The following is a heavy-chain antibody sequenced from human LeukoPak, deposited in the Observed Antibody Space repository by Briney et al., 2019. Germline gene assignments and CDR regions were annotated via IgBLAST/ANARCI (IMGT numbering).Heavy chain of an antibody. CDR1: GFTFTSYG. D-gene: IGHD3-10*01. CDR2: TRFDGSDK. J-gene: IGHJ3*02. Sequence: GGSLRLSCAASGFTFTSYGIHWVRQAPGKGLEWVAFTRFDGSDKYYADSVKGRFTISRDNSKNTLYLQMNSLRAEDTAVYYCARAMVRGAQRGDAFDIWGQGTMVTVSS. CDR3: ARAMVRGAQRGDAFDI. V-gene: IGHV3-30*02.